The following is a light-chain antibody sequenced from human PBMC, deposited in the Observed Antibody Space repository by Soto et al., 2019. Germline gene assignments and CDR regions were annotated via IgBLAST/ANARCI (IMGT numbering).Light chain of an antibody. V-gene: IGLV1-44*01. CDR1: SSNIGGNT. J-gene: IGLJ3*02. CDR2: SNY. CDR3: ATWDDSLNGWV. Sequence: QSVLTQPPSASGTPGQRVTISCSGSSSNIGGNTVNWYQQLPGTAPKLLIYSNYQRPSGVPDRFSGSKSGTSASLAISGLQSDDEADYYCATWDDSLNGWVFGGGTKLTVL.